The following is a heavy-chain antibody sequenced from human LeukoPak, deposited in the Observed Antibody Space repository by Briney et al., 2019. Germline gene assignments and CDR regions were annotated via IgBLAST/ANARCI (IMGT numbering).Heavy chain of an antibody. Sequence: PSETLSLTCAVYGGSFSGYYWSWIRQPPGEGLEWIGEINHSGSTNYNPSLKSRVTISVDTSKNQFSLKLSSVTAADTAVYYCARGGRGYHYIDYWGQGTLVTVSS. J-gene: IGHJ4*02. V-gene: IGHV4-34*01. D-gene: IGHD3-22*01. CDR3: ARGGRGYHYIDY. CDR1: GGSFSGYY. CDR2: INHSGST.